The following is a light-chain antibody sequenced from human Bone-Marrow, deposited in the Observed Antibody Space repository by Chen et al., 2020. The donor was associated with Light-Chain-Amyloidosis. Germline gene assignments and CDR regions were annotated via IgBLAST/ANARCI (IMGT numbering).Light chain of an antibody. V-gene: IGLV6-57*01. J-gene: IGLJ3*02. Sequence: NFMLTPSHSVSESPGKTVLISCTRSSGSNTTNYVHWYQQRPGSSPPPMIYEDDQSTSGVPDLFCSYIYSSSNSATLTISGLTTEDEADDYCQSYQGSSQKMFGGRTKLAVL. CDR2: EDD. CDR3: QSYQGSSQKM. CDR1: SGSNTTNY.